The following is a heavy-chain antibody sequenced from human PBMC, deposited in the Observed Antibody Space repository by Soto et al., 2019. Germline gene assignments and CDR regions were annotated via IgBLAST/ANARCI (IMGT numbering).Heavy chain of an antibody. CDR2: ISNSGRIT. CDR1: GFIFSNYY. J-gene: IGHJ4*02. Sequence: QVHLEESGGGLVKPGGSLRLSCTASGFIFSNYYMNWIRQAPGKGREWVSDISNSGRITHHADSVEGRFTISRDNAKASLYLQMTGLRPEDWAIYYCARDHGGGGVNLEYWGQGTLVSVSS. CDR3: ARDHGGGGVNLEY. V-gene: IGHV3-11*01. D-gene: IGHD3-16*01.